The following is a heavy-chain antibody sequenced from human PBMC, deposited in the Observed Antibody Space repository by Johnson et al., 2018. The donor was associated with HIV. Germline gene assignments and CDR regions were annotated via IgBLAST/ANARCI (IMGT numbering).Heavy chain of an antibody. CDR1: GFTVSSNY. J-gene: IGHJ3*02. D-gene: IGHD5-24*01. Sequence: VQLVESGGGLVQPGGSLRLSCAASGFTVSSNYMSWVRQAPGKGLEWVSVIYSGGSTYDADSVKGRFTISRDNSKNMLYLQMNSLRAEDTAVYYCVRACRDGYTCDAFDIWGQGTKVTVSS. V-gene: IGHV3-66*01. CDR2: IYSGGST. CDR3: VRACRDGYTCDAFDI.